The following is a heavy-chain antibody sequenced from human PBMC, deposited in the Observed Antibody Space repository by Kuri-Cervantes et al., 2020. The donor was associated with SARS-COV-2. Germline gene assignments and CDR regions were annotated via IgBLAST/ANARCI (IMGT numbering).Heavy chain of an antibody. D-gene: IGHD6-6*01. CDR2: FKSKTAGGTI. CDR1: GLTFSDAW. V-gene: IGHV3-15*01. CDR3: ARVYSSSWVPGDYYYYMDV. J-gene: IGHJ6*03. Sequence: GESLKISCVVSGLTFSDAWMSWVRQTPGKGLEWIGRFKSKTAGGTIVYAAPVQGRFTISRDDARNTLYLQMNSLQTEDTAVYYCARVYSSSWVPGDYYYYMDVWGKGTTVTVSS.